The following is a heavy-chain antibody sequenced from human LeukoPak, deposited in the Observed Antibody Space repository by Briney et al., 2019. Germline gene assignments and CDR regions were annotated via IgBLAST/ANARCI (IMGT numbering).Heavy chain of an antibody. CDR3: ARVRVGWFDP. Sequence: SETLSLTCTVSGGSISSYYWSWIRQPPGKGLEWIGYIYYSGSTNYNPSLKSRVTISVDTSKDQFSLKLSSVTAADTAVYYCARVRVGWFDPWGQGTLVTVSS. J-gene: IGHJ5*02. CDR1: GGSISSYY. V-gene: IGHV4-59*01. CDR2: IYYSGST. D-gene: IGHD1-26*01.